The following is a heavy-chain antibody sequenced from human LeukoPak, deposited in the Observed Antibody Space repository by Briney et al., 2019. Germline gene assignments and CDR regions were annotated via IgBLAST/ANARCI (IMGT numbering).Heavy chain of an antibody. CDR1: GYTFTSYY. D-gene: IGHD3-22*01. V-gene: IGHV1-46*01. CDR3: ARSSPYDSSGFYYGMDV. Sequence: GASVKVSCKASGYTFTSYYMYWVRQAPGQGLEWMGIINPSGGSTSYAQKFQGRVTMTRDTSTSTVYMELSSLRSEDTAVYYCARSSPYDSSGFYYGMDVWGQGTTVTVSS. J-gene: IGHJ6*02. CDR2: INPSGGST.